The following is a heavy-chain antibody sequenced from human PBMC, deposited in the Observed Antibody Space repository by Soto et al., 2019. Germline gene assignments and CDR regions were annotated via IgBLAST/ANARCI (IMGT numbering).Heavy chain of an antibody. CDR1: GFTFSSYA. CDR2: ISGSGGST. D-gene: IGHD3-16*01. CDR3: AKDLRYETRDY. J-gene: IGHJ4*02. Sequence: GGSLRLSCAASGFTFSSYAMSWVRQAPGKGLEWVSAISGSGGSTYYADSVKGRFTISRDNSKDTLYLQMNSLRVEDTAVYYCAKDLRYETRDYWGQGTLVTVSS. V-gene: IGHV3-23*01.